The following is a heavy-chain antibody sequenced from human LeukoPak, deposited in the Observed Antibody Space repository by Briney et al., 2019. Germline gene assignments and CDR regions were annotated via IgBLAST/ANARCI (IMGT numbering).Heavy chain of an antibody. J-gene: IGHJ5*02. D-gene: IGHD6-13*01. Sequence: GGSLRLSCEGSAFIFSGHWMNWVRQTPGKGLEWVASIKEDGSERQYVDSVKGRFSISRDNSRNTLYLQMNSLRAEDTAVYYCAKHSNSWPEYNWVDHWGQGTLVTVSS. CDR2: IKEDGSER. V-gene: IGHV3-7*03. CDR1: AFIFSGHW. CDR3: AKHSNSWPEYNWVDH.